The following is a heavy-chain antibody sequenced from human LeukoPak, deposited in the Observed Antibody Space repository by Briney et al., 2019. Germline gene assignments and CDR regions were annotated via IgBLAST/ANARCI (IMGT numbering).Heavy chain of an antibody. D-gene: IGHD2/OR15-2a*01. Sequence: PGASLRLSCAASGFTFSSYAMTWVRQPPGKGLEWVSGISGSGENTYYADSVKGRFTISRDNSKNTLHLQVNSLRAEDTAVYYCARKGSVGQLPGGAFSIWGQGTMVTVSP. CDR2: ISGSGENT. V-gene: IGHV3-23*01. J-gene: IGHJ3*02. CDR1: GFTFSSYA. CDR3: ARKGSVGQLPGGAFSI.